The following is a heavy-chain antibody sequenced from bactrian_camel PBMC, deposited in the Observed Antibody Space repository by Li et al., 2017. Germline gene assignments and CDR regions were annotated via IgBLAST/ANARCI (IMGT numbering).Heavy chain of an antibody. Sequence: HVQLVESGGGSVEAGGSLRLSCAAHEYLFTSYCMGWFRQAPGKEREGVASISSDDSTTYADSVKGRFIISKDIAGNTLYLQMNNLEPEGSATYYCSHVHPPCPLIEGHVPVLAFGYWGQGTQVTVS. J-gene: IGHJ6*01. CDR2: ISSDDST. CDR3: SHVHPPCPLIEGHVPVLAFGY. V-gene: IGHV3S9*01. CDR1: EYLFTSYC.